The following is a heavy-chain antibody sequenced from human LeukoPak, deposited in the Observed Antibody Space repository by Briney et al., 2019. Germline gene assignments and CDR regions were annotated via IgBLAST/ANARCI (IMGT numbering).Heavy chain of an antibody. CDR3: ARDPQYYYDSSGYYDY. Sequence: GGSLRLSCAASGFTFSSYAMHWVRQAPGKGLEWVAVISYDGSNKYYADSVKGRFTISGDNSKNTLYLQVNSLRAEDTAVYYCARDPQYYYDSSGYYDYWGQGTLVTVSS. D-gene: IGHD3-22*01. J-gene: IGHJ4*02. V-gene: IGHV3-30-3*01. CDR1: GFTFSSYA. CDR2: ISYDGSNK.